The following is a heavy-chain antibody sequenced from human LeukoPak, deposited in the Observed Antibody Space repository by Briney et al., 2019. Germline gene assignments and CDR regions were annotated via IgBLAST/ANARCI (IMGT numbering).Heavy chain of an antibody. Sequence: LGGSLRLSCAASGFTFSTYWMHWVRQAPGTGLVWVSLINSDGSSTNYADSVKGRFTISRDNAKNTLYLQMNSLRAEDTAVYYCATDVPAVTIFGYWGQGTLVTVSS. CDR2: INSDGSST. CDR3: ATDVPAVTIFGY. D-gene: IGHD2-2*01. J-gene: IGHJ4*02. V-gene: IGHV3-74*01. CDR1: GFTFSTYW.